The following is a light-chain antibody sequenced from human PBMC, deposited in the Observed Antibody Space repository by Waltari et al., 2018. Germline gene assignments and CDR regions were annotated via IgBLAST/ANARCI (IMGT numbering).Light chain of an antibody. CDR1: QYISTN. J-gene: IGKJ1*01. CDR3: QQYNNWPPLT. CDR2: GAS. V-gene: IGKV3-15*01. Sequence: EIVMTQSPATLSVSPGESATLSCRASQYISTNLAWYQHKLGQAPRLLIYGASTRATGIPARFSGSGSGTEFTLTISSMQSEDCAVYYCQQYNNWPPLTFGRGTKVEIK.